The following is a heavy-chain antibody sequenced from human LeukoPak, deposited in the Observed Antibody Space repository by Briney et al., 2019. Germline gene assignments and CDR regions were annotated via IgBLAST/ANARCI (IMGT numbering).Heavy chain of an antibody. D-gene: IGHD6-13*01. V-gene: IGHV4-59*01. Sequence: PSETLSLTCTVSGGSISSYYWSWIRQPPGKGLEWIGYIYYSGSTNYNPSLKSRVTISVDTSKHQFSLKLSSVTAADTAVYYCARERPHSSSWPHRHYGMDVWGQGTTVTVSS. J-gene: IGHJ6*02. CDR2: IYYSGST. CDR3: ARERPHSSSWPHRHYGMDV. CDR1: GGSISSYY.